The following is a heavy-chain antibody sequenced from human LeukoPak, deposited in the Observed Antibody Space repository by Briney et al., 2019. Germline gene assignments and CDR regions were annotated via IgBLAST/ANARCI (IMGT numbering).Heavy chain of an antibody. CDR2: IYSSGST. CDR1: GGSIGNYY. CDR3: ARHRTVSDWFAP. D-gene: IGHD4-17*01. Sequence: SETLSLTCTVSGGSIGNYYWSWIRQPPGKGLEWIGYIYSSGSTNYNPSLKSRVTFSVDASKNQFSLRLNSVTAADTAVYFCARHRTVSDWFAPWGQGTLVTVSS. J-gene: IGHJ5*02. V-gene: IGHV4-4*09.